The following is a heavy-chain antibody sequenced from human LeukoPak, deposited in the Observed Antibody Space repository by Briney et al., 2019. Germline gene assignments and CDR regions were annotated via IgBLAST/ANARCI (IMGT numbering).Heavy chain of an antibody. V-gene: IGHV1-46*01. Sequence: GASVKVSCKASGYTFTSYYMHWVRRAPGQGLEWMGIINPSGGSTSYAQKFQGRVTMTRDTSTSTVYMELSSLRSEDTAVYYCARDKDYYDSSGYYYIDYWGQGTLVTVSS. CDR1: GYTFTSYY. CDR3: ARDKDYYDSSGYYYIDY. J-gene: IGHJ4*02. D-gene: IGHD3-22*01. CDR2: INPSGGST.